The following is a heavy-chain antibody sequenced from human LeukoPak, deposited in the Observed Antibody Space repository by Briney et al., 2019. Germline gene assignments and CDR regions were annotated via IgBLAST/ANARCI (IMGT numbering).Heavy chain of an antibody. CDR2: INWNGGST. Sequence: GGSLRLSCAASGFTFDDYGMSWVRQAPGKGLEWVSGINWNGGSTGYADSVKGRFTISRDNAKNSLYVQMNSLRVEDTALYYCARVTVTTRMDVWGKGTTVTVSP. J-gene: IGHJ6*04. CDR1: GFTFDDYG. V-gene: IGHV3-20*04. D-gene: IGHD4-17*01. CDR3: ARVTVTTRMDV.